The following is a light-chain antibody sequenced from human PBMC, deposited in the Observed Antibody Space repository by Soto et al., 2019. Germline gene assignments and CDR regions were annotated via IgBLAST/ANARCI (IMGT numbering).Light chain of an antibody. J-gene: IGKJ1*01. CDR3: QQSYSTPWT. CDR2: GTS. V-gene: IGKV1-39*01. Sequence: DIQLTQSPSSLSASVGDRVTITCRASQSISNSLNWYQQKPGKAPNLLIYGTSSLQSGVPSRFSGSGSGTDFTLTISSLQPEDFATYYCQQSYSTPWTFGQGTKVDIK. CDR1: QSISNS.